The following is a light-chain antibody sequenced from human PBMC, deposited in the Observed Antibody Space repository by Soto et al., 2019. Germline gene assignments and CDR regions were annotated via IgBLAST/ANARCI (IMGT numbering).Light chain of an antibody. V-gene: IGKV1-6*01. CDR3: QQRSNWPH. Sequence: AIQMTQSPSSLSASVGDRVTITCRASQGSRNDVVWYQQKPGKAHKLLIYAVSSLQSGVTSRFSGSGSGTDFILTISSLQPEDFAVYYCQQRSNWPHFGQGTRLEIK. CDR1: QGSRND. J-gene: IGKJ5*01. CDR2: AVS.